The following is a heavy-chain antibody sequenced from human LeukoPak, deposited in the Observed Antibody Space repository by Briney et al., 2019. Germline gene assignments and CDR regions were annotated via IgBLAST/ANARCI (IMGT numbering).Heavy chain of an antibody. V-gene: IGHV1-2*06. CDR1: GYTFTGYY. CDR2: INPNSGGT. J-gene: IGHJ4*02. CDR3: ASASAWLQGFDY. D-gene: IGHD5-24*01. Sequence: ASVKVSCKAPGYTFTGYYMHWVRQAPGQGLEWMGRINPNSGGTNYAQKFQGRVTMTRDTSISTAYMELSRLRSDDTAVYYCASASAWLQGFDYWGQGTLVTVSS.